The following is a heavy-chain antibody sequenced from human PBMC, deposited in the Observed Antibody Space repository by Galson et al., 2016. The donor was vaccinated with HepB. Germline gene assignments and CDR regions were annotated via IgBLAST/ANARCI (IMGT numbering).Heavy chain of an antibody. CDR3: ARLKDRVDY. D-gene: IGHD2-15*01. V-gene: IGHV5-51*01. J-gene: IGHJ4*02. Sequence: QSGAEVKKPGETLKISCKGSGYSFAKYWIGWVRQKPGKGLEFIGSIYPGDSDTRYSPSFQGHVSILADKSINTAYLQWISLKASDTAAYYCARLKDRVDYWGQGTLVTVPS. CDR2: IYPGDSDT. CDR1: GYSFAKYW.